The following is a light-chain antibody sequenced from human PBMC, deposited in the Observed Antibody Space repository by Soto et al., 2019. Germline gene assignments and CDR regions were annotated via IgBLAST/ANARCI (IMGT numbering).Light chain of an antibody. CDR3: QSYDSSLSASV. Sequence: QSVLTQPPSVSGAPGQRVTISCTGSSSNIGPGYDVHWYQQVTGTAPKLLIYVNNNRPSGVPDRFSGSKSGTSASLVITGLQAEDEADYYCQSYDSSLSASVFGGGPKLTVL. V-gene: IGLV1-40*01. J-gene: IGLJ3*02. CDR1: SSNIGPGYD. CDR2: VNN.